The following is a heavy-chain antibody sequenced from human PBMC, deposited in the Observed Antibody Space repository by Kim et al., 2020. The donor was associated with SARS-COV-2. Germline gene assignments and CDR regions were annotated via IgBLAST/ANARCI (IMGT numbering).Heavy chain of an antibody. V-gene: IGHV7-4-1*02. D-gene: IGHD1-26*01. Sequence: ASVKVSCKASGYTFTRFGMNWVRQAPGQGLEWMGWIHTNTGKPTYAQGFPGRFVFSLDTSVNTAFLQITSLTAEDTAVYYCLLLGGGATDYFDYWGQGTLVSVSS. CDR2: IHTNTGKP. J-gene: IGHJ4*02. CDR1: GYTFTRFG. CDR3: LLLGGGATDYFDY.